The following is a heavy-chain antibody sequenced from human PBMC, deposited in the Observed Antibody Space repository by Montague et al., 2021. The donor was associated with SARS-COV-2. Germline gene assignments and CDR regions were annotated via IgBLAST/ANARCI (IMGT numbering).Heavy chain of an antibody. Sequence: SLRLSCAASGFTFSSYWMSWVRQAPGKGLEWVANIKQDGSEKYYVDSVKGRFTISRDNAKNSLYLQMISLRAEDTAVYYCARSRHYYDFWSGYYDYWGQGTLVTVSS. D-gene: IGHD3-3*01. CDR2: IKQDGSEK. J-gene: IGHJ4*02. V-gene: IGHV3-7*05. CDR1: GFTFSSYW. CDR3: ARSRHYYDFWSGYYDY.